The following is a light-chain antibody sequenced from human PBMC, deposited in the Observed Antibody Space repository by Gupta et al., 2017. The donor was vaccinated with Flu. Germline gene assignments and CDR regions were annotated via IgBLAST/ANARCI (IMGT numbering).Light chain of an antibody. CDR1: QRVSSN. Sequence: EIVMTQSPATLSVSPGERATLSCRASQRVSSNLAWYQQKPGQAPRLLIYGASTRATGIPARFSGSGSETNFTLTINSLQSEDFAIYYCQQYNNWPLLFGGGTKVDIK. V-gene: IGKV3-15*01. CDR2: GAS. J-gene: IGKJ4*01. CDR3: QQYNNWPLL.